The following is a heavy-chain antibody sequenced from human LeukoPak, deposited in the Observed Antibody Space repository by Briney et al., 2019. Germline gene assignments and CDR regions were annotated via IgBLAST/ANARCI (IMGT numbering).Heavy chain of an antibody. CDR1: GYTFTSYG. D-gene: IGHD5-24*01. CDR2: ISAYNGNT. J-gene: IGHJ4*02. Sequence: ASVEVSCKASGYTFTSYGINWGRQALGQGLEWMGWISAYNGNTNYAQNLQGRGTMTTDTSTSTAYMELRSLRSDDTAVYYCARVHRYNPYYFDYWGQGTLVTVSS. V-gene: IGHV1-18*01. CDR3: ARVHRYNPYYFDY.